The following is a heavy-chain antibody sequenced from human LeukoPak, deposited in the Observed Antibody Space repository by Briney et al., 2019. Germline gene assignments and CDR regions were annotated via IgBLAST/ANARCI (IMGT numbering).Heavy chain of an antibody. CDR1: GGSISSYY. CDR3: ARGATYYYDSSGYYWRYDALDI. V-gene: IGHV4-59*01. Sequence: SETLSLTCTVSGGSISSYYWSWIRQPPGKGLEWIGYIYYSGSTNYNPSLKSRVTISVDTSKKQFSLKLSSVTAADTAVYYCARGATYYYDSSGYYWRYDALDIWGQGTMVTVSS. D-gene: IGHD3-22*01. CDR2: IYYSGST. J-gene: IGHJ3*02.